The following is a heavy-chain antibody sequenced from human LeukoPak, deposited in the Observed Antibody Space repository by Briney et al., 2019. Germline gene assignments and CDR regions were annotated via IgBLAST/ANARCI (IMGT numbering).Heavy chain of an antibody. CDR1: GFTFSTYG. Sequence: PGKSLRLSRAASGFTFSTYGMHWGCQAPGKGLERVAVISYDVNNKYYAGSVKGRFTISRDNSKNTLYLQMNSLRAEDTAVYYCAKGAEVGPGEAGAFNIWGQGTMVTVSS. CDR3: AKGAEVGPGEAGAFNI. J-gene: IGHJ3*02. V-gene: IGHV3-30*18. D-gene: IGHD3-10*01. CDR2: ISYDVNNK.